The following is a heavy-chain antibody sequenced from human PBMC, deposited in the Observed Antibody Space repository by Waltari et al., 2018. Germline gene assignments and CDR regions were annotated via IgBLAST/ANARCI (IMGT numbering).Heavy chain of an antibody. J-gene: IGHJ3*02. Sequence: EVQLVESGGGLVQPGGSLRLSCAASGFTSSSSWMHWVRQAPGKGLVWVSRINSDGSSTSYADSVKGRFTISRDNAKNTLYLQMNSLRAEDTAVYYCASYMTTVPLRAFDIWGQGTMVTVSS. CDR3: ASYMTTVPLRAFDI. V-gene: IGHV3-74*01. D-gene: IGHD4-17*01. CDR2: INSDGSST. CDR1: GFTSSSSW.